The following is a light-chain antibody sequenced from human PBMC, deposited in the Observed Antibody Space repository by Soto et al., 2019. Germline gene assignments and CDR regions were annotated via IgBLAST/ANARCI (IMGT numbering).Light chain of an antibody. V-gene: IGKV1-5*01. J-gene: IGKJ1*01. CDR2: DVS. Sequence: DIQMTQSPSTLSASVGDRVTISCRASQTISTWFAWYQQKPGRAPKLLLSDVSSLESGVPSRFSGSGSRTEFTLTISILQPDDFVTYYCQQYSSYWTFGQGTKVEIK. CDR1: QTISTW. CDR3: QQYSSYWT.